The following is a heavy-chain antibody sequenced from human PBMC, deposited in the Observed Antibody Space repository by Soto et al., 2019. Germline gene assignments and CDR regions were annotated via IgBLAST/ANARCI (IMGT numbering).Heavy chain of an antibody. D-gene: IGHD4-17*01. J-gene: IGHJ3*02. Sequence: TGGSLRLSCAASGFTFSTYAMSWVRQAPGKGLEWVSAISGSGDSTYYADSVKGRLTISRDNFINTLSLQMTSLRTEDTAVYYCAHPRGYGVFDAYDIWGQGAMVTVSS. CDR3: AHPRGYGVFDAYDI. V-gene: IGHV3-23*01. CDR1: GFTFSTYA. CDR2: ISGSGDST.